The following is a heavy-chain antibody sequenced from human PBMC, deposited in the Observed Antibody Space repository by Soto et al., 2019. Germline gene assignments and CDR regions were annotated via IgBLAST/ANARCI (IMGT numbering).Heavy chain of an antibody. V-gene: IGHV3-23*01. CDR1: GFTFSSYA. D-gene: IGHD3-3*01. J-gene: IGHJ4*02. CDR2: ISGSGGST. Sequence: LRLSCGASGFTFSSYAMSWVRQAPGKGLEWVSAISGSGGSTYYADSVKGRFTISRDNSKNTLYLQMNSLRAEDTAVYYCAKDLNTLEWPKGIDYWGQGTLVTVSS. CDR3: AKDLNTLEWPKGIDY.